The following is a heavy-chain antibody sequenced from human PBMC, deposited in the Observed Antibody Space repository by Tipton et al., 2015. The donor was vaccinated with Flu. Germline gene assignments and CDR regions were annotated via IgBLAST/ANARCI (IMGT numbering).Heavy chain of an antibody. V-gene: IGHV4-4*07. D-gene: IGHD6-19*01. Sequence: TLSLTCTISGGSINNYYWTWIRQPAGKGLEWIGRIYTDGSSNHNPSLKSRVTMSVDRSKNQFSLHLTSVIAAGTAVYFCAGEIWVDGNHNWFDPWGQGTLVNVSS. J-gene: IGHJ5*02. CDR3: AGEIWVDGNHNWFDP. CDR1: GGSINNYY. CDR2: IYTDGSS.